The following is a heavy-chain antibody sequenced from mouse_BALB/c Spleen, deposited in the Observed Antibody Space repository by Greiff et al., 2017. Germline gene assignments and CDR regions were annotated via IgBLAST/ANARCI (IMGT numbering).Heavy chain of an antibody. V-gene: IGHV3-2*02. J-gene: IGHJ4*01. Sequence: EVKLQESGPGLVKPSQSLSLTCTVTGYSITSDYAWNWIRQFPGNKLEWMGYISYSGSTSYNPSLKSRISITRDTSKNQFFLQLNSVTTEDTATYYCARSLLRHYAMDYWGQGTSVTVSS. CDR1: GYSITSDYA. CDR2: ISYSGST. D-gene: IGHD2-4*01. CDR3: ARSLLRHYAMDY.